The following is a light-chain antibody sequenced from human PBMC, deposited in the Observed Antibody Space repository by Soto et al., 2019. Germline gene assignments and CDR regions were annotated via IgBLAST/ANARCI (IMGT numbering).Light chain of an antibody. CDR1: QSISDY. J-gene: IGKJ4*01. CDR3: QQSSSTPQT. Sequence: DIQMTQSPSSLSASLGDRVTITGQVSQSISDYLSWYQQKRGKAPKLLINVASTLQSGVPSRFSGSGSGTDFTLAISSLQPEDFATYYCQQSSSTPQTFGGGTKVDIK. CDR2: VAS. V-gene: IGKV1-39*01.